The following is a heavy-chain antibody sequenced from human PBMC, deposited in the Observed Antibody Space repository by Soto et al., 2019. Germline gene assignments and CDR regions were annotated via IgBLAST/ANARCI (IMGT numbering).Heavy chain of an antibody. D-gene: IGHD3-3*02. CDR2: ISGGGNDA. CDR1: RFTFSSYA. Sequence: EVQLLESGGGLVQPGGSLVLSCAASRFTFSSYAMSWVRQAPGKGLEGVSSISGGGNDAYYADSVKGRFPISRDKSQNTLYLQMSSLRSDDTAVYYCARSLFLASTDTEPFDYWGQGALVTVSS. V-gene: IGHV3-23*01. J-gene: IGHJ4*02. CDR3: ARSLFLASTDTEPFDY.